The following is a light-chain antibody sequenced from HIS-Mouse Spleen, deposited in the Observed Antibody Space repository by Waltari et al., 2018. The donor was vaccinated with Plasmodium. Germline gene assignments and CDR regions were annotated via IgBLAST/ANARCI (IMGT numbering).Light chain of an antibody. V-gene: IGLV1-47*01. CDR3: AAWDDSLSGRV. CDR1: RSHLGSNY. CDR2: RNN. Sequence: QSVLTPPPSASGTPGQRVTISCSGSRSHLGSNYVYWYQQLPGTAPKLLIYRNNQRPSGVPDRFSGSKSGTSASLAISGLRSEDEADYYCAAWDDSLSGRVFGGGTKLTVL. J-gene: IGLJ3*02.